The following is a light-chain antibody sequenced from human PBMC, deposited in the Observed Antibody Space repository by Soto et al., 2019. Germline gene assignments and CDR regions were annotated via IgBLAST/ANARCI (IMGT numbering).Light chain of an antibody. CDR3: CSSTTTSTLV. CDR2: EVS. V-gene: IGLV2-14*01. CDR1: SSDVGGYNY. J-gene: IGLJ1*01. Sequence: QSALTQPASVSGSPGQSIAISCTGTSSDVGGYNYVSWYQQHPGKAPKLMLYEVSNRPSGVSSRFSGSKSGSTASLTISWLQAEDEGDYYCCSSTTTSTLVFGTGTKVTVL.